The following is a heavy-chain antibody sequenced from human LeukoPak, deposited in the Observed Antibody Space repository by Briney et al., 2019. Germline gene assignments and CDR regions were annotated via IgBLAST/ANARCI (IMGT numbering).Heavy chain of an antibody. CDR1: GYTLTELS. CDR3: ATGRGTMVRGVIRGVWFDP. V-gene: IGHV1-24*01. J-gene: IGHJ5*02. CDR2: FDPEDGET. Sequence: ASVKVSCKVSGYTLTELSMHWVRQAPGKGLEWMGGFDPEDGETIYAQKFQGRVTMTEDTSTDTAYMELSSPRSEDTAVYYCATGRGTMVRGVIRGVWFDPWGQGTLVTVSS. D-gene: IGHD3-10*01.